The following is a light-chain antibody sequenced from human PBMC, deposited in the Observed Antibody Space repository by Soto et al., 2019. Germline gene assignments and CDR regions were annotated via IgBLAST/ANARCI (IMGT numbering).Light chain of an antibody. Sequence: EIVLTQSPGTLSLSPGERATLSCRASQSVSSNYLAWYQQKPGQAPRVPIYGASSRATGIPDRFSGSGSGTDFTLTISRLEPEDFAVYYCQQYGSSPPFTFGPGTKVDIK. CDR1: QSVSSNY. V-gene: IGKV3-20*01. J-gene: IGKJ3*01. CDR3: QQYGSSPPFT. CDR2: GAS.